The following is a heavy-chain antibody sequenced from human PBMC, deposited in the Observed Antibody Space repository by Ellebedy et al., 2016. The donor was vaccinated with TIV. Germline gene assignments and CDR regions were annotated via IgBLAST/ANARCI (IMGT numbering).Heavy chain of an antibody. J-gene: IGHJ5*02. V-gene: IGHV3-74*01. D-gene: IGHD3-10*01. CDR3: ARDWLSGDAGSWWFDP. Sequence: GESLKISCAASGFHYSSYWMHWVRQAPGKGLVWVLRINSDGSSTSYADSVKGRFTISRDNAKNTLYLQMNSLRAEDTAVYYCARDWLSGDAGSWWFDPWGQGTLVTVSS. CDR1: GFHYSSYW. CDR2: INSDGSST.